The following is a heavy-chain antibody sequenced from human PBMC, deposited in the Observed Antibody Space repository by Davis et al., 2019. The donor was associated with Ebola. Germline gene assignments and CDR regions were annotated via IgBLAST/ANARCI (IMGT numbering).Heavy chain of an antibody. CDR2: ISSSSSYT. CDR1: GITFSDHY. V-gene: IGHV3-11*06. CDR3: ARWGVVAPLYFY. J-gene: IGHJ4*02. D-gene: IGHD2-15*01. Sequence: GESLKISCAASGITFSDHYMSWIRQAPGKGLEWVSSISSSSSYTNDADSVKGRFTISRDNAKNSLYLQMNSLRAEDTAVYYCARWGVVAPLYFYWGQGTLVTVSS.